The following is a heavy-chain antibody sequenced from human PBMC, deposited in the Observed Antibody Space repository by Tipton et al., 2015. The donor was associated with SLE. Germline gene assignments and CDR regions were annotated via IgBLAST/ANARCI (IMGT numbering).Heavy chain of an antibody. CDR3: ARGKGRNWGWGWFDP. Sequence: LRLSCAVSGGSISSGGYSWSWIRQPPGKGLEWIGYTYHSGSTYYNPSLKSRLTILVDTSKNQFSLKLSSVTAADTAVYYCARGKGRNWGWGWFDPWGQGILVTVSS. V-gene: IGHV4-30-2*01. CDR2: TYHSGST. J-gene: IGHJ5*02. CDR1: GGSISSGGYS. D-gene: IGHD7-27*01.